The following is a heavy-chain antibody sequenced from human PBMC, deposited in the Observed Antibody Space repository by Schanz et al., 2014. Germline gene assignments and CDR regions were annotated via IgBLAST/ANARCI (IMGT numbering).Heavy chain of an antibody. CDR2: IIPSLGLA. V-gene: IGHV1-69*04. J-gene: IGHJ4*02. D-gene: IGHD6-13*01. Sequence: VQLEQSGAEVKKPGSSVKVSCKASGGTFSSFGINWVRQAPGQGLEWMGRIIPSLGLAKYEQKFQDKVTITADTSTTTAYMDLSSLRPEDTAVYYCARDGVDAAAGGNYWGQGTLVTVSS. CDR3: ARDGVDAAAGGNY. CDR1: GGTFSSFG.